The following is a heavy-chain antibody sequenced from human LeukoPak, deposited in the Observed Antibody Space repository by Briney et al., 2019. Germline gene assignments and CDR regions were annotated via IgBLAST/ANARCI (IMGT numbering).Heavy chain of an antibody. V-gene: IGHV1-18*01. CDR1: GYTFTSYG. CDR3: ARDGRRVATSIQNWFDP. D-gene: IGHD1-1*01. J-gene: IGHJ5*02. Sequence: GSVKLSCKASGYTFTSYGISWVRQAPGQGLEWMGWISAYNGNTNYAQKLQGRVTMTTDTSTSTAYMELRSLRSDDTAVYYCARDGRRVATSIQNWFDPWGQGTLVTVSS. CDR2: ISAYNGNT.